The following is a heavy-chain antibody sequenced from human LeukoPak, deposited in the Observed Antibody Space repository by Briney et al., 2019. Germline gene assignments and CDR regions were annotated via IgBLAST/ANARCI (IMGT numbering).Heavy chain of an antibody. J-gene: IGHJ4*02. Sequence: PSETLSLTCTVSGGSISSHYWSWIRQPPGKGLEWIGYIYYSGSTDYNPSLKSRVTISVDTSKNQFSLKLSSVTAADTAVYYCARGVIQGGYFDYWGQGTLVTVSS. CDR3: ARGVIQGGYFDY. CDR2: IYYSGST. CDR1: GGSISSHY. D-gene: IGHD5-18*01. V-gene: IGHV4-59*11.